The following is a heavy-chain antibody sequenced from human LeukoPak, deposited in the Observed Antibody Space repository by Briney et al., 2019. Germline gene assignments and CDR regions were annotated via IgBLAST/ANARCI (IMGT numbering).Heavy chain of an antibody. Sequence: GGSLRLSCAASGFTFSSYAMNWVRQAPGKGLEVISSISSSGTPLYYADSVKGRFTISRDNARKSVYLEMNSLRGEDTAVYFRARGVNDYGDYRGFDHWGQGTLVTVSS. CDR3: ARGVNDYGDYRGFDH. CDR2: ISSSGTPL. D-gene: IGHD4-17*01. V-gene: IGHV3-48*03. CDR1: GFTFSSYA. J-gene: IGHJ4*02.